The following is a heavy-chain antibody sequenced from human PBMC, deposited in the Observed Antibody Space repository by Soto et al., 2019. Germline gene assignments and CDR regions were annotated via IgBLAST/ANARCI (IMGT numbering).Heavy chain of an antibody. Sequence: GGSLRLSCAASGFTFSSYGMHWVRQAPGKGLEWVAVISYDGSNKYYADSVKGRFTISRDNSKNTLYLQMNSLRAEDTAVYYCAKDGYCSSTSCYVNTEGDYWGQGTLVTVSS. J-gene: IGHJ4*02. CDR3: AKDGYCSSTSCYVNTEGDY. V-gene: IGHV3-30*18. CDR2: ISYDGSNK. CDR1: GFTFSSYG. D-gene: IGHD2-2*03.